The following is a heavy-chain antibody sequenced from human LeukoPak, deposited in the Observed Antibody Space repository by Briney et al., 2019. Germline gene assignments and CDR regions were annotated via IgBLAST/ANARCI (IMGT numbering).Heavy chain of an antibody. CDR1: GGSFSGYY. J-gene: IGHJ4*02. D-gene: IGHD6-13*01. CDR3: ARDLAAATA. CDR2: INHSGST. V-gene: IGHV4-34*01. Sequence: SKTLSLTCAVYGGSFSGYYWSWIRQPPGKGLEWIGEINHSGSTNYNPSLKSRVTISVDTSKNQFSLKLSSVTAADTAVYYCARDLAAATAWGQGTLVTVSS.